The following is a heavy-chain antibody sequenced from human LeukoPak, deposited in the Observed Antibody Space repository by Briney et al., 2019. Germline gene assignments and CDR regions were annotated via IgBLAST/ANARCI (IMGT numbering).Heavy chain of an antibody. D-gene: IGHD2-21*02. CDR2: INSDGSWT. Sequence: QAGGSLRLSCAASGSYWMHWVRQAPGKGLVWVSHINSDGSWTSYADSVKGRFTISKDNAKNTVYLQMNSLRAEDTAIYYCVHCGGDCYPCCGMDAWGQGTTVTVSS. CDR3: VHCGGDCYPCCGMDA. CDR1: GSYW. V-gene: IGHV3-74*01. J-gene: IGHJ6*02.